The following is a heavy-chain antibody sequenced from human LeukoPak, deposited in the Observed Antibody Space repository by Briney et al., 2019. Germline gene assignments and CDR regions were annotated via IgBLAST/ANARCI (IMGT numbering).Heavy chain of an antibody. CDR1: GYTFTSYG. D-gene: IGHD3-22*01. J-gene: IGHJ5*02. Sequence: ASVKASCKASGYTFTSYGISWVRQAPGQGLEWMGWISAYNGNTNYAQKLQGRVTMTTDTSTSTAYMELRSLRSDDTAVYYCARCPIDYYDSSGYEANWFDPWGQGTLVTVSS. CDR2: ISAYNGNT. CDR3: ARCPIDYYDSSGYEANWFDP. V-gene: IGHV1-18*01.